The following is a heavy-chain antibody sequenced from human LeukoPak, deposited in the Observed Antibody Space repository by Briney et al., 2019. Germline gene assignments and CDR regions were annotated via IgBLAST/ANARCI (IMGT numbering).Heavy chain of an antibody. Sequence: SETLSLTCTVSGGSISSYYWSWIRRPPGKGLEWIGYIYYSGSTNYNPSLKSRVTISVDTSKNQFSLKLSSVTAAGTAVYYCARYSTIKYYDILTGYYPTAGPFDYWGQGTLVTVSS. V-gene: IGHV4-59*08. D-gene: IGHD3-9*01. J-gene: IGHJ4*02. CDR3: ARYSTIKYYDILTGYYPTAGPFDY. CDR1: GGSISSYY. CDR2: IYYSGST.